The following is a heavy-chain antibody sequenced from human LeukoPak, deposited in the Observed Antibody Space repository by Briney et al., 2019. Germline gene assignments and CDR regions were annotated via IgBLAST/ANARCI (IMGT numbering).Heavy chain of an antibody. Sequence: GGSLRLSCAASGVTFSSLWMTWVRQAPGKGLDWVANINPDGSVKNYVDSMRGRFTISRDNAKNSLYLQMNSLRAEDTAVYYCARDRGYNPFDYWGQGTLVTVSS. J-gene: IGHJ4*02. CDR2: INPDGSVK. CDR1: GVTFSSLW. CDR3: ARDRGYNPFDY. D-gene: IGHD3-10*01. V-gene: IGHV3-7*01.